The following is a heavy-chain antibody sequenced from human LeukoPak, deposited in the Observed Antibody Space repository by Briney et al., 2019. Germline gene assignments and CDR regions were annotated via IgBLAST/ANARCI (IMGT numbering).Heavy chain of an antibody. Sequence: PGGSLRLSCAASGFTFSDYSMNWVRQAPGKGLEWVSYISGSSSPLFYADSVKGRFTVSRDNAKNSLYLQMNSLRAEDTAMYYCAREPAAAGKNWFDPWGQGTLVTVSS. CDR2: ISGSSSPL. CDR1: GFTFSDYS. D-gene: IGHD6-25*01. CDR3: AREPAAAGKNWFDP. J-gene: IGHJ5*02. V-gene: IGHV3-48*04.